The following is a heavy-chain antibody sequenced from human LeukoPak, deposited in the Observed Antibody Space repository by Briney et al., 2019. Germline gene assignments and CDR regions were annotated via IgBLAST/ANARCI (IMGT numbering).Heavy chain of an antibody. CDR3: VKGYCSGGSCYWFDH. J-gene: IGHJ5*02. CDR1: GFIFDDYA. D-gene: IGHD2-15*01. CDR2: ISWNSGAI. V-gene: IGHV3-9*01. Sequence: GGSLRLSCAASGFIFDDYAMHWVRQAPGKGLEWVSGISWNSGAIGYADSVKGRFTISRDNAKNSLYLQMNSLGAEDTALYYCVKGYCSGGSCYWFDHWGQGTLVTVSS.